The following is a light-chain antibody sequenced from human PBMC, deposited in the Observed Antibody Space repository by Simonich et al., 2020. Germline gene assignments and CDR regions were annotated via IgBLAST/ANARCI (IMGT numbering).Light chain of an antibody. CDR2: QGS. CDR1: KLGDKY. V-gene: IGLV3-1*01. Sequence: SYELTQPPSVSVSPGQTASITCSGDKLGDKYACWYQQKPRQSPGLVIYQGSKRPSGIPERFSGSNSGNTATLTISGTQAMDEADYYCQAWDSSTAVFGGGTKLTVL. CDR3: QAWDSSTAV. J-gene: IGLJ3*02.